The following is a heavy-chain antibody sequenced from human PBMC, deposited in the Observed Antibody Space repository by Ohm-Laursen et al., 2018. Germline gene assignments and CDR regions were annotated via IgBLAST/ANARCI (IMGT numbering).Heavy chain of an antibody. CDR2: IFSNDEK. V-gene: IGHV2-26*01. CDR1: GFSHSNARMG. D-gene: IGHD5-12*01. J-gene: IGHJ4*02. Sequence: ATQTLTLTGTVSGFSHSNARMGVSWIRQPPGKALEWLAHIFSNDEKSYSTSLKSRLTISKDTSKSQVVLTMTNMDPVDTATYYCARILSGYENFDYWGQGTLVTVSS. CDR3: ARILSGYENFDY.